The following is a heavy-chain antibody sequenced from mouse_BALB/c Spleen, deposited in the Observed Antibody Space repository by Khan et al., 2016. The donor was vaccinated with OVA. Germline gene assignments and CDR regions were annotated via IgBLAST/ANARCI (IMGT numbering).Heavy chain of an antibody. CDR1: GYSITSGDG. CDR2: ISYSGRT. CDR3: ASTARINY. D-gene: IGHD1-2*01. V-gene: IGHV3-2*02. J-gene: IGHJ2*01. Sequence: EVQLQESGPGLVKPSQSLSLTCTVTGYSITSGDGWNWIRQFPGNKLEWMGYISYSGRTNYNPSHTSRITITRNTSKKQFFLQLNSVTTEDTATYYCASTARINYWGQGTTLTVSS.